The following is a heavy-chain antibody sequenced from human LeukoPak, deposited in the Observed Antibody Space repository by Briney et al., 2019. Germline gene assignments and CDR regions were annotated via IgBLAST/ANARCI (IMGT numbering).Heavy chain of an antibody. Sequence: SQTLSLTCTVSGNSISSYNYYWSWVRQPAGKGLEWIGRVYPSGNTNYNPYNPSLTGRVTISIDASRNQFSLKVSSVTAADTAVYYCASGVVVPAAFMDVWGKGTTVTVSS. J-gene: IGHJ6*03. D-gene: IGHD2-2*01. CDR1: GNSISSYNYY. CDR2: VYPSGNT. V-gene: IGHV4-61*02. CDR3: ASGVVVPAAFMDV.